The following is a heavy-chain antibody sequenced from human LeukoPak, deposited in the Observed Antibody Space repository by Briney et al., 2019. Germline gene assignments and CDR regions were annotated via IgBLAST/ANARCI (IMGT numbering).Heavy chain of an antibody. J-gene: IGHJ4*02. CDR2: IYYSGST. D-gene: IGHD1-26*01. V-gene: IGHV4-59*01. CDR1: GGSISSYY. Sequence: SETLSLTCTVSGGSISSYYWSWLRQPPGKGLEWIGYIYYSGSTNYNPSLTSRVTISVDTSKKQFSLKLSSVTAADTAVYYCARRHLGNFDYWGQGTLVTVSS. CDR3: ARRHLGNFDY.